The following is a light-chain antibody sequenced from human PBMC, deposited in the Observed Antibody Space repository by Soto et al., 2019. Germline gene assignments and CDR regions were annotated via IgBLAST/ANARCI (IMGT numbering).Light chain of an antibody. V-gene: IGKV3D-15*01. J-gene: IGKJ2*01. CDR1: QSVTSN. CDR3: QQYGGAPYT. CDR2: AAS. Sequence: EIVLTQSPDTLAVSPGEVATLSCWASQSVTSNLAWYQQKRGQAPRLLIYAASTRATGVPARFSGSGSGTEFTLTISSLQSEDFAVYYCQQYGGAPYTFGPGT.